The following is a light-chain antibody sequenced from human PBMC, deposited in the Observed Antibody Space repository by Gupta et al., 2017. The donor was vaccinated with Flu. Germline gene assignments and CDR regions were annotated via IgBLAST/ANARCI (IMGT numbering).Light chain of an antibody. CDR3: QQYYILPPT. Sequence: IVLTHSPDSLAVSLGGRATTNCKSSQSVLYNSKDKNYLAWYQQKPGPPPKLLIYWASTRESGVPDRFSGSGSGTDFTLTISSLQAEDVAVYYCQQYYILPPTFGQGTKVEIK. V-gene: IGKV4-1*01. CDR2: WAS. J-gene: IGKJ1*01. CDR1: QSVLYNSKDKNY.